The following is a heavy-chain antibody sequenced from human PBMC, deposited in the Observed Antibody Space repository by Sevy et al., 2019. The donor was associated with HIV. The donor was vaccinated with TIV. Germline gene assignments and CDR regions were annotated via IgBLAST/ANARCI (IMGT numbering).Heavy chain of an antibody. CDR3: ATRLGYCSGSSCYPPEFFHH. J-gene: IGHJ1*01. V-gene: IGHV4-39*01. Sequence: SETLSLTCIVSGGSISSSSYYWGWIRQPPGKGLEWIGSIYYSGNTYYNPSLKSRVTISVDTSKKQFSLKLRSVTAADTAVYYCATRLGYCSGSSCYPPEFFHHWGQGTLVTVSS. D-gene: IGHD2-15*01. CDR1: GGSISSSSYY. CDR2: IYYSGNT.